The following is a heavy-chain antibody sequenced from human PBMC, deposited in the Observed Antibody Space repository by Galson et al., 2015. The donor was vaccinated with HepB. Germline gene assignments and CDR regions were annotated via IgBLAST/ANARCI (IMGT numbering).Heavy chain of an antibody. CDR2: ISWNSGSI. CDR1: GFTFDDYA. Sequence: SLRLSCAASGFTFDDYAMHWVRQAPGKGLEWVSGISWNSGSIGYADSVKGRFTISRDNAKNSLYLQMNSLRAEDTALYYCAKDTTGYGDYVFDYWGQGTLVTVSS. D-gene: IGHD4-17*01. CDR3: AKDTTGYGDYVFDY. J-gene: IGHJ4*02. V-gene: IGHV3-9*01.